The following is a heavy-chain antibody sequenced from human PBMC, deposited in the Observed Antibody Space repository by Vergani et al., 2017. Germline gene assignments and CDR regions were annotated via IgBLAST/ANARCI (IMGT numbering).Heavy chain of an antibody. J-gene: IGHJ6*02. CDR2: FIPIFGTA. Sequence: QVQLVQSGAEVKKPGSSVKVSCKASGGTFSSYAISWVRQAPGQGLEWMGGFIPIFGTATYAQKFQGRVTITADKSTSTAYMELSSLRSEDTAVYYCAIWSFGSSWYEDYYYYYGMDVWGQGTTVTVSS. D-gene: IGHD6-13*01. CDR1: GGTFSSYA. CDR3: AIWSFGSSWYEDYYYYYGMDV. V-gene: IGHV1-69*06.